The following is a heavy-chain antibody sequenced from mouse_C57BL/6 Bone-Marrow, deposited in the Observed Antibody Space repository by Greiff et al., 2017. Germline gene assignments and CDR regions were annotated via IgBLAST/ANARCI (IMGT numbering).Heavy chain of an antibody. Sequence: QVQLQQPGAELVKPGASVQMSCKASGYTFPSYWITWVKQRPGQGLEWIGDIYPGSGSTNYNEKFKSKATLTVDTSSSTAYMQLSSLTSEDSAVYYGSRGGGGDAMDYWGQGTSVTVSS. CDR1: GYTFPSYW. V-gene: IGHV1-55*01. CDR2: IYPGSGST. J-gene: IGHJ4*01. CDR3: SRGGGGDAMDY.